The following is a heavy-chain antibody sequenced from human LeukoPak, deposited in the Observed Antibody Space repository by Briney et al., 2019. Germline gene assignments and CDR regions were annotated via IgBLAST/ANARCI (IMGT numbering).Heavy chain of an antibody. J-gene: IGHJ4*02. Sequence: SETLSLTCAVYGGSFSGFYWSWIRQPPGKGLEWIGEISHSGTTNYNPSLKGRVTISLDTSKNQFSLKLSSVTAADTAVYYCARVHIPSGTYLLFDYWGQGTLVTVSS. CDR2: ISHSGTT. V-gene: IGHV4-34*01. CDR1: GGSFSGFY. D-gene: IGHD1-26*01. CDR3: ARVHIPSGTYLLFDY.